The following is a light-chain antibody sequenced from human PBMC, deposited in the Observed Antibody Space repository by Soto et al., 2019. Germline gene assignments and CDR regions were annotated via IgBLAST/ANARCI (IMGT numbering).Light chain of an antibody. J-gene: IGKJ4*01. V-gene: IGKV3-15*01. CDR1: QSVSRN. CDR3: QQYDILPPT. Sequence: EVVLTQSPATLSVSPGDRATLSCRASQSVSRNLAWYQQKPGQAPRLLIYGASTRATGVPARFSGSGSATEFTLSISSLQSEDVATYYCQQYDILPPTFGGGTKVEIK. CDR2: GAS.